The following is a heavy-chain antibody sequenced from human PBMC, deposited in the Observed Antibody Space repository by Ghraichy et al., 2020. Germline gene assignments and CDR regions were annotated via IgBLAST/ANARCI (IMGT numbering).Heavy chain of an antibody. D-gene: IGHD6-19*01. Sequence: GGSLRLSCVASGFIFGDYGMNWVRQAPGKGLEWVSYSSDSGSVSYAASVKGRFTISRDNARNSLFLQMNGLRGEDTAVYYCAKRHSSAWFYLDYWGQGSLVTVSS. V-gene: IGHV3-48*01. CDR2: SSDSGSV. J-gene: IGHJ4*02. CDR3: AKRHSSAWFYLDY. CDR1: GFIFGDYG.